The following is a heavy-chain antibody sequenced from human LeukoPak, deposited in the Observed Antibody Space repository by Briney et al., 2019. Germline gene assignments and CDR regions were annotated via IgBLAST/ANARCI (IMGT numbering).Heavy chain of an antibody. CDR2: NKSKTDGGTT. V-gene: IGHV3-15*01. CDR1: GFTLSNAW. Sequence: GGSLRLSCAASGFTLSNAWMSWVRQAPGKGLEWVGRNKSKTDGGTTDYAAPVKGRCTISRDDSKHTLYQQMNSLKTQDTAVYYCTTDAGYSKNYWGQGTLVTVSS. D-gene: IGHD4-11*01. CDR3: TTDAGYSKNY. J-gene: IGHJ4*02.